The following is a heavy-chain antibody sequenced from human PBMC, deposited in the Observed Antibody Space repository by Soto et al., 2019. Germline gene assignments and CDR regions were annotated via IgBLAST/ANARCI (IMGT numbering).Heavy chain of an antibody. Sequence: LVTLCVTWAVSWDSIIGLGRWAWIRQPPWKGLEWIGYIYSSGTTNYNPSLQSRVTISGDTSKKQISLNLRSVTAADTAVYYCARSAATIYGTLIWGAVPAIRRHRTNDP. V-gene: IGHV4-59*11. CDR2: IYSSGTT. CDR3: ARSAATIYGTLIWGAVPAIRRHRTNDP. D-gene: IGHD3-3*01. J-gene: IGHJ5*02. CDR1: WDSIIGLGR.